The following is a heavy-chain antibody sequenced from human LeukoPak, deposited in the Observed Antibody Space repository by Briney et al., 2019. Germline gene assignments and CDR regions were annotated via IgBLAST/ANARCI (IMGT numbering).Heavy chain of an antibody. CDR3: ARNEIFAGPPDLNWFDP. J-gene: IGHJ5*02. CDR2: SNPNSGGT. D-gene: IGHD3-9*01. Sequence: ASVKVSCKASGYTFTGYYMHWVRQAPGQGLEWMGWSNPNSGGTNYAQKFQGRVTMTRDTSISTAYMELSRLRSDDTAVYYCARNEIFAGPPDLNWFDPWGQGTLVTVSS. V-gene: IGHV1-2*02. CDR1: GYTFTGYY.